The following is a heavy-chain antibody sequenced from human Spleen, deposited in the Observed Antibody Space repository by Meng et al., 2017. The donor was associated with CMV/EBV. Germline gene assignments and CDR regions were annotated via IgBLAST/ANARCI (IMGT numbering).Heavy chain of an antibody. Sequence: GGSLRLSCTGSGFTFSDHALTWVRQAPGKGLEWVGFIRNTPNGGTTEYAASVKGRFTISRDDSKSIAYLLMNSLEIEDTAVYYCARGRRPWQLDPPVDYWGQGTLVTVSS. CDR3: ARGRRPWQLDPPVDY. J-gene: IGHJ4*02. CDR2: IRNTPNGGTT. V-gene: IGHV3-49*04. D-gene: IGHD6-6*01. CDR1: GFTFSDHA.